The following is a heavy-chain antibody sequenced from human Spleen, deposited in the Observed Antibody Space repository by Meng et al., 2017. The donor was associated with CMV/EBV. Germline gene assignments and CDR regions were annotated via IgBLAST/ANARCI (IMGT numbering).Heavy chain of an antibody. J-gene: IGHJ4*02. CDR1: GGSISSYY. CDR2: IYYSGSP. D-gene: IGHD5-12*01. CDR3: ARARGGYSGYDASPYFDY. V-gene: IGHV4-59*12. Sequence: GSLRLSCTVSGGSISSYYWSWIRQPPGKGLEWIGNIYYSGSPYYNPSLKSRVTISVDTSKNQFSLKLTSVTAADTAVFYCARARGGYSGYDASPYFDYWGQGMLVTVSS.